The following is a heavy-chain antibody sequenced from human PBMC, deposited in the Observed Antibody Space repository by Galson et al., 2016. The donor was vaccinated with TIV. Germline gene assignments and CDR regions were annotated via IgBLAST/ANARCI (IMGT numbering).Heavy chain of an antibody. CDR2: IIPVVGEA. Sequence: SVKVSCKASGYTFTDYYIMDWVRQAPGQGLEWMGKIIPVVGEANYARKSQDRVTITADKATSTAYMELSSLRSDDTAVYYCATARYDSGGYRNLYGMDVWGQGTTVTVSS. CDR1: GYTFTDYY. D-gene: IGHD3-22*01. CDR3: ATARYDSGGYRNLYGMDV. V-gene: IGHV1-69*08. J-gene: IGHJ6*02.